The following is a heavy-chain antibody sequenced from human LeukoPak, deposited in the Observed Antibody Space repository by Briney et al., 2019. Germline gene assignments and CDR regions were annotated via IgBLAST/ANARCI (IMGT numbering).Heavy chain of an antibody. J-gene: IGHJ4*02. D-gene: IGHD1-26*01. CDR1: GFTFSSCS. CDR2: ISSSSSTI. V-gene: IGHV3-48*04. CDR3: ARDLVGAITGG. Sequence: GGSLRLSCAASGFTFSSCSMNWVRQAPGKGLEWVSYISSSSSTIYYADSVKGRFTISRDNAKNSLYLQMNSLRAEDTAVYYCARDLVGAITGGWGQGTLVTVSS.